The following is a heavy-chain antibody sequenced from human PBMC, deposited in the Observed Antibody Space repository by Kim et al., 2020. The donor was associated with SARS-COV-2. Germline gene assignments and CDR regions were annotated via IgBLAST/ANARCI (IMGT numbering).Heavy chain of an antibody. V-gene: IGHV3-33*01. CDR3: ARDSLLTSYFDY. D-gene: IGHD3-9*01. J-gene: IGHJ4*02. CDR2: K. Sequence: KDYVDPVKGRFTFSRDNSKNTLYLQMNSLRAEDTAVYYCARDSLLTSYFDYWGQGTLVTVSS.